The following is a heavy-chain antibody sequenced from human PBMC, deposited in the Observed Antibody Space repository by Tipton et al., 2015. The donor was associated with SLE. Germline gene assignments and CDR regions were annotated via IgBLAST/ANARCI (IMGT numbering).Heavy chain of an antibody. CDR3: ARVGYYGSGVYYYYYMDV. CDR2: IYTSGST. D-gene: IGHD3-10*01. CDR1: GGSISSSSYY. J-gene: IGHJ6*03. V-gene: IGHV4-61*09. Sequence: LRLSCTVSGGSISSSSYYWSWIRQPPGKGLEWIGYIYTSGSTNYNPSLKSRVTISVDTSKNQFSLKLSSVTAADTAVYYCARVGYYGSGVYYYYYMDVWGKGTTVTVSS.